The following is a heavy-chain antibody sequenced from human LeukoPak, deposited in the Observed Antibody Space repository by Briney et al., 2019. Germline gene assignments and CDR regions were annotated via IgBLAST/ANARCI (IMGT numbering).Heavy chain of an antibody. J-gene: IGHJ5*02. CDR2: IIPIFGTA. V-gene: IGHV1-69*13. CDR3: ARALLRYCSSTSCYWFDP. D-gene: IGHD2-2*01. CDR1: GGTFSSYV. Sequence: ASVKVSCKASGGTFSSYVISWVRQAPGQGLEWMGGIIPIFGTANYAQKFQGRVTITADESTSTAYMELSSLGSEDTAVYYCARALLRYCSSTSCYWFDPWGQGTLVTVSS.